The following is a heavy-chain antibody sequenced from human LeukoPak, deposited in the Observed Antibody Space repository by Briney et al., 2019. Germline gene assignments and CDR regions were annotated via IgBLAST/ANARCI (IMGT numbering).Heavy chain of an antibody. Sequence: GGSLRLSCAASGFTVSSHWMSWVRQAPGKGLEWVASIKEDGSVNYYVDSVKGRFTISRDNAKNSLYLQMNSLRAEDTAVYYCARSSYYYGSGNYFDYWGQGTLVTVSS. J-gene: IGHJ4*02. CDR3: ARSSYYYGSGNYFDY. CDR2: IKEDGSVN. D-gene: IGHD3-10*01. V-gene: IGHV3-7*01. CDR1: GFTVSSHW.